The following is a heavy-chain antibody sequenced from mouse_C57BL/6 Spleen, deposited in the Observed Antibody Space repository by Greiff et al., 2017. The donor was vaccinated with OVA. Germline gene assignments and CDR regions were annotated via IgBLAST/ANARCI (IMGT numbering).Heavy chain of an antibody. Sequence: EVHLVESGGDLVKPGGSLKLSCAASGFTFSSYGMSWVRQTPDKRLEWVATISSGGSYTYYQDSMKGRFTITSDKAKNTRYLQMSSLKSEDTAMYYCARGGLYDYDFYAMDDWGQGTSGTVSS. CDR2: ISSGGSYT. CDR1: GFTFSSYG. D-gene: IGHD2-4*01. V-gene: IGHV5-6*01. CDR3: ARGGLYDYDFYAMDD. J-gene: IGHJ4*01.